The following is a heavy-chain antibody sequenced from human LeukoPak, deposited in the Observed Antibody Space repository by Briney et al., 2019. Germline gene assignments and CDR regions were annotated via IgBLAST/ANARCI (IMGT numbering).Heavy chain of an antibody. J-gene: IGHJ4*02. D-gene: IGHD5-24*01. CDR3: AKEEIGREKKRSYFDY. CDR1: GFTFSSYA. V-gene: IGHV3-23*01. Sequence: GGSLRLSCAASGFTFSSYAMSWVRQAPGKGLGWVSAISGSGGSTYYADSVKGRFTISRDNSKNTLYLQMNSLRAEDTAVYYCAKEEIGREKKRSYFDYWGQGTLVTVSS. CDR2: ISGSGGST.